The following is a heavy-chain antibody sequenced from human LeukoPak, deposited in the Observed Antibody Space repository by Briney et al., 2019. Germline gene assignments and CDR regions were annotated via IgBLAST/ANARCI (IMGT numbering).Heavy chain of an antibody. CDR2: IYYSGST. J-gene: IGHJ6*04. V-gene: IGHV4-59*01. CDR3: ARSLWSGAMDV. Sequence: PSETLSLTCTVSGGSISSYYWSWIRQPPGKGLEWIGYIYYSGSTNYNPSLKSRVTISVDTSKNQFSLKLSSVTAADTAVYYCARSLWSGAMDVWGKGTTVTVSS. CDR1: GGSISSYY. D-gene: IGHD3-3*01.